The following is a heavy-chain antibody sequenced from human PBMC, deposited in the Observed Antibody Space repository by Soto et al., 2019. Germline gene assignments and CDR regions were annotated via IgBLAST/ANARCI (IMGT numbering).Heavy chain of an antibody. CDR1: GDSVSSNSAA. Sequence: QVQLQQSGPGLVKPSQTLSLTCAISGDSVSSNSAAWNWIRQSPSRGLEWLGRTYYRSKGYNDYAVSVKSRITINPDTSKNQFSLQLNSVTPEDTAVYYCARARYSSSWYGLFQWYFDLWGRGTLVTVSS. CDR2: TYYRSKGYN. CDR3: ARARYSSSWYGLFQWYFDL. J-gene: IGHJ2*01. V-gene: IGHV6-1*01. D-gene: IGHD6-13*01.